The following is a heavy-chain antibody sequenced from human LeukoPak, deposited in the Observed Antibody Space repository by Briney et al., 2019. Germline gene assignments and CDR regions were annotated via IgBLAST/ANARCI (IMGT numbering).Heavy chain of an antibody. Sequence: GGSLRLSCAASGFTFSSYAMHWVRQAPGKGLEWVAVISHDGSNKYYADSVKGRFTISRDNSKNTLYLQMNSLSAEDTAVYYCARDLSLNYDILTAYGMDVWGQGTTVTVSS. V-gene: IGHV3-30-3*01. D-gene: IGHD3-9*01. CDR2: ISHDGSNK. J-gene: IGHJ6*02. CDR3: ARDLSLNYDILTAYGMDV. CDR1: GFTFSSYA.